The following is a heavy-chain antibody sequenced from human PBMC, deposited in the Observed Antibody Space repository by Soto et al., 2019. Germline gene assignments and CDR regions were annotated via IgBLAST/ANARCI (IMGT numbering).Heavy chain of an antibody. D-gene: IGHD3-22*01. J-gene: IGHJ4*02. CDR1: GYTFTSYA. Sequence: ASVKVSCKASGYTFTSYAMHWVRQAPGQRLEWMGWINADNGNTNYAQKFQGRVTMTTDTSTSTAYMELRSLRSEDTAVYYCTRDKYYYDSSTYFPSFDYWGQGTLVTVSS. CDR3: TRDKYYYDSSTYFPSFDY. V-gene: IGHV1-3*01. CDR2: INADNGNT.